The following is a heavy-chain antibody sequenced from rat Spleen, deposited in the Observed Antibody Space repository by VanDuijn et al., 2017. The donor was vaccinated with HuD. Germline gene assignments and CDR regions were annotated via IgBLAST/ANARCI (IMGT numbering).Heavy chain of an antibody. D-gene: IGHD1-1*01. CDR2: ITNTGGST. J-gene: IGHJ1*01. CDR1: GFTFNNYW. Sequence: EVQLVESGGGLVQPGRSLKLSCVASGFTFNNYWMTWIRQAPGKGLEWVASITNTGGSTYYPDSVKGRFTISRDNAKSTLYLQMNSLRSEDTATYYCTRDGTYYSGESYWYFDFWGPGTMVTVSS. CDR3: TRDGTYYSGESYWYFDF. V-gene: IGHV5-31*01.